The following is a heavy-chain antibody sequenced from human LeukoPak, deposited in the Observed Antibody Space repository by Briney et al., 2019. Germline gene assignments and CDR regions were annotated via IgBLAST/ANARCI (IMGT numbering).Heavy chain of an antibody. Sequence: PGGSLRLSCVASGFTFSRHWLTWVRQAPGKGLEWVGNIDGAGGEKHYVDAVRGRFTISRDNAKNSLYLQMSSLTADDTALYYCVRSHHPGGWFDPWGQGTLVTVSS. V-gene: IGHV3-7*01. D-gene: IGHD3-10*01. CDR2: IDGAGGEK. CDR1: GFTFSRHW. J-gene: IGHJ5*02. CDR3: VRSHHPGGWFDP.